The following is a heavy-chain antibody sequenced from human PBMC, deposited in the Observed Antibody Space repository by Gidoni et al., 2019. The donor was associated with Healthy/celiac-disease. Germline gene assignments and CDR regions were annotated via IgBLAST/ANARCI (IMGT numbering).Heavy chain of an antibody. V-gene: IGHV4-34*01. D-gene: IGHD4-4*01. J-gene: IGHJ4*02. CDR2: INHSGST. CDR3: ARASRPSDITAGNYREIFDY. CDR1: GGSFSGYY. Sequence: QVQLQQWGAGLLKPSETLSLTCAVYGGSFSGYYWRWIRQPPGKGLEWIGEINHSGSTNYNPSLKSRVTISVDTSKNQFSLKLSSVTAADTAVYYCARASRPSDITAGNYREIFDYWGQGTLVTVSS.